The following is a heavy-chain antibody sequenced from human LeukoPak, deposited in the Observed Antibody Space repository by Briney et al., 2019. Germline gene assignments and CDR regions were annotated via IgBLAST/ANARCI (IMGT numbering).Heavy chain of an antibody. CDR2: ISYDGSNK. CDR1: GFTFSSYA. J-gene: IGHJ4*02. V-gene: IGHV3-30-3*01. Sequence: GGSLRLSCAASGFTFSSYAMHWVRQAPGKGLEWVAVISYDGSNKYYADSVKGRFTISRDNSKNTLYLQMNSLRAEDTAVHYCARDRSPIAAAALDYWGQGTLVTVSS. CDR3: ARDRSPIAAAALDY. D-gene: IGHD6-13*01.